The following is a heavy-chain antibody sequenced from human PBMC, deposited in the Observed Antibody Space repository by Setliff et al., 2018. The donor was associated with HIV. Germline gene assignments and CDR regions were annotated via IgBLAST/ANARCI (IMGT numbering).Heavy chain of an antibody. CDR2: ISDYNSNT. Sequence: ASVKVSCKASGYTFTSYGLSWVRQAPGQGLEWMGWISDYNSNTEYAQKLQGRVTMTKDTSTSTAYMELRSLGPDHTAVYFCARRDDWFDLWGQGTLVTVSS. D-gene: IGHD3-3*01. V-gene: IGHV1-18*01. CDR1: GYTFTSYG. J-gene: IGHJ5*02. CDR3: ARRDDWFDL.